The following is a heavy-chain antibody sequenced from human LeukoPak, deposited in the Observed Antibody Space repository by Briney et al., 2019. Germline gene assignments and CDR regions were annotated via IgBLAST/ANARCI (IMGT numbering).Heavy chain of an antibody. V-gene: IGHV3-15*07. CDR3: TSEYYYDSSGYH. D-gene: IGHD3-22*01. CDR1: GFTFSNAW. CDR2: IKSETDGGTT. Sequence: GGSLRLSCAASGFTFSNAWMNWVRQAPGKGLEWVGRIKSETDGGTTDYAAPVKGRFTISRDDSKNTLYLQMNSLKTEDTAVYYCTSEYYYDSSGYHWGQGTLVTVSS. J-gene: IGHJ4*02.